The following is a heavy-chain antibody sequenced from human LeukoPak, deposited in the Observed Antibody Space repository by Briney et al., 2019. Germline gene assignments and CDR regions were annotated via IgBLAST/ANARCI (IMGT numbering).Heavy chain of an antibody. J-gene: IGHJ3*02. Sequence: GASVKVSCKASGYTFTGYYMHWVRQAPGQGLEWMGWINPNSGGTNYAQKFQGRVTITTDESTSTAYMELSSLRSEDTAVYYCARDWRSIGGDSGSYDIWGQGTMVTVSS. V-gene: IGHV1-2*02. CDR2: INPNSGGT. CDR1: GYTFTGYY. D-gene: IGHD1-26*01. CDR3: ARDWRSIGGDSGSYDI.